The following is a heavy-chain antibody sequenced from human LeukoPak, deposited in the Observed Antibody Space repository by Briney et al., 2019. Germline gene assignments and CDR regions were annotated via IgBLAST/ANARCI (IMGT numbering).Heavy chain of an antibody. CDR1: GFTFSSYS. J-gene: IGHJ4*02. V-gene: IGHV3-21*01. CDR3: AKGLNYVFGGGYSGGSN. Sequence: GGSLRLSCAASGFTFSSYSMNWVRQAPGKGLEWVSSISSSSSYIYYADSVKGRFTISRDNAKNSLYLQMNSLKAEDAAVYYCAKGLNYVFGGGYSGGSNGGQGTLATVSS. CDR2: ISSSSSYI. D-gene: IGHD3-3*01.